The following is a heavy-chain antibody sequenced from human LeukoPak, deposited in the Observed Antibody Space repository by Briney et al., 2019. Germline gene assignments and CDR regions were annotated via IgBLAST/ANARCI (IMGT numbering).Heavy chain of an antibody. CDR1: GFTFSTYW. V-gene: IGHV3-7*04. D-gene: IGHD6-19*01. CDR2: IKQDGSEK. CDR3: AGGSGWYGGDAFDI. Sequence: GGSLRLSCAASGFTFSTYWMSRVRQAPGKGLEWVTNIKQDGSEKYYVDSVTGRFTISRDNAKNSLYLQMNSLRAEDTAVYYCAGGSGWYGGDAFDIWGQGTMVTVSS. J-gene: IGHJ3*02.